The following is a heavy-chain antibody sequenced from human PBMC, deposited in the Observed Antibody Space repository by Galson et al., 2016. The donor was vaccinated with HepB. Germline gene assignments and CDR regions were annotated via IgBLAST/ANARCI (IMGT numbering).Heavy chain of an antibody. Sequence: SLRLSCAASGFTFSAYPMHWVRQAPGKGLVWISRIFTDGSGTLYADSVKGRFTISRDNAKNTLFLQMSSLRADDTAVYYCAKRHEYCPPVGCSVDYWGQGTLVFVSS. CDR3: AKRHEYCPPVGCSVDY. CDR2: IFTDGSGT. CDR1: GFTFSAYP. D-gene: IGHD2/OR15-2a*01. V-gene: IGHV3-74*01. J-gene: IGHJ4*02.